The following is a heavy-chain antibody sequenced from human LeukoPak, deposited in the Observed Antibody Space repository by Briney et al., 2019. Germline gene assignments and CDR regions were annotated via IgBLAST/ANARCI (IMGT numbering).Heavy chain of an antibody. CDR1: GYTFTGYY. Sequence: ASVKVSCKASGYTFTGYYMRWVRQAPGQGLEWMGWINPNSGGTNYAQKFQGRVTMTRDTSISTAYMELSRLRSDDTAVYYCARDRDLFRYYSSGWPFDYWGQGTLVTVSS. V-gene: IGHV1-2*02. CDR2: INPNSGGT. D-gene: IGHD6-19*01. J-gene: IGHJ4*02. CDR3: ARDRDLFRYYSSGWPFDY.